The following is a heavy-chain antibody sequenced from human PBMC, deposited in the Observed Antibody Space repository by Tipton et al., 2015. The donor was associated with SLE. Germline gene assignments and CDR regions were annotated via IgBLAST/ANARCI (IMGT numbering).Heavy chain of an antibody. J-gene: IGHJ6*02. CDR2: ISAYNGNT. V-gene: IGHV1-18*01. CDR3: ARAVARGYYGMDV. CDR1: GYTFTSYG. Sequence: QSGPEVKKPGASVKVSCKASGYTFTSYGISWVRQAPGQGLEWMGWISAYNGNTNYAQKFQGRVTITADESTSTAYMELSSLRSEDTAVYYCARAVARGYYGMDVWGQGTTVTVSS.